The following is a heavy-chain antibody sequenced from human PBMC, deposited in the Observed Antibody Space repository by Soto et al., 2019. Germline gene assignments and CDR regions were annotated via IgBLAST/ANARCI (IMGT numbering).Heavy chain of an antibody. CDR2: ISSSSSYI. CDR3: ARNYGSGSYYKAGTYYYGMDV. Sequence: EVQLVESGGGLVKPGGSLRLSCAASGFTFSSYSMNWVRQAPGKGLEWVSSISSSSSYIYYADSVKGRFTISRDNAKNSLYLQMNSLRAEDTAVYYCARNYGSGSYYKAGTYYYGMDVWGQGTTVTVSS. CDR1: GFTFSSYS. D-gene: IGHD3-10*01. V-gene: IGHV3-21*01. J-gene: IGHJ6*02.